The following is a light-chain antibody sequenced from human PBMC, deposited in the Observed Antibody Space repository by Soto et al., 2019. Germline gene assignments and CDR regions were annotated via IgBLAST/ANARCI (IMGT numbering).Light chain of an antibody. Sequence: SPATLSVSPGERATLSCRASQSVSSDLAWYHQKPGQAPRLLIYGASTRATGIPARFSGSGSGTEFTLTINSLQSEDFAVYYCQQYNNWPRTFGQGTKVDIK. V-gene: IGKV3-15*01. CDR3: QQYNNWPRT. J-gene: IGKJ1*01. CDR1: QSVSSD. CDR2: GAS.